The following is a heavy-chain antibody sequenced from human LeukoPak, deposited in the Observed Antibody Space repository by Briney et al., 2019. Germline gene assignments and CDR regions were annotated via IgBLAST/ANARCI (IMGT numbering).Heavy chain of an antibody. CDR3: ARETRYYYDSSGSENWFDP. CDR2: IYTSGST. D-gene: IGHD3-22*01. Sequence: SETLSLTCTVSGGSISSGSYYWTWIRQPAGKGLEWIGRIYTSGSTIYNPSLKSRVTISVDTSKNQFSLKLSFVTAADTAVYYCARETRYYYDSSGSENWFDPWGQGTLVTVSS. V-gene: IGHV4-61*02. J-gene: IGHJ5*02. CDR1: GGSISSGSYY.